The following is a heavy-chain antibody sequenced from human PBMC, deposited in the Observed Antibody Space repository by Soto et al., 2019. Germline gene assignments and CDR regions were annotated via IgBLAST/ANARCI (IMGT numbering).Heavy chain of an antibody. J-gene: IGHJ4*02. CDR2: ISAGGNLI. Sequence: GGSLRLSCAASGFIFSNHAMSWVRQVPGKGLEWVSGISAGGNLIYYADSVRGRFTMSRDNSKDMLYLQMNSLRAEDTAVYFCAKRQGIGAAAKNFDFWGQGARVTVSS. D-gene: IGHD6-13*01. CDR1: GFIFSNHA. V-gene: IGHV3-23*01. CDR3: AKRQGIGAAAKNFDF.